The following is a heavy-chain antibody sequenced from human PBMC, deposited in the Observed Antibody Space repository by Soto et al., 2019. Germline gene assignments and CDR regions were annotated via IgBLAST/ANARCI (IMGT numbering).Heavy chain of an antibody. CDR3: AKEKRGPIAVATCFDY. D-gene: IGHD6-19*01. CDR2: ISGSGGST. CDR1: GFTFSSYA. J-gene: IGHJ4*02. Sequence: GGSLRLSCAAPGFTFSSYAMSWVRQAPGKGLEWVSAISGSGGSTYYADSVKGRFTISRDNSKNTLYLQMNSLRAEDTAVYYCAKEKRGPIAVATCFDYWGQGTLVTVSS. V-gene: IGHV3-23*01.